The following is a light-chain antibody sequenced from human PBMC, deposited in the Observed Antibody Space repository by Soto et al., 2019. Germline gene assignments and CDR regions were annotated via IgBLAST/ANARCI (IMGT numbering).Light chain of an antibody. J-gene: IGKJ1*01. Sequence: DIQMTQSPSTLSASVGGRVTITCRASQSISVWLAWNQQKPGKAPKPLIYKASSLESGVPSRFSGSGSGTEFTLTISSLQPHDFATYFCQQYHSFSRTFGPGTRVEIK. V-gene: IGKV1-5*03. CDR3: QQYHSFSRT. CDR1: QSISVW. CDR2: KAS.